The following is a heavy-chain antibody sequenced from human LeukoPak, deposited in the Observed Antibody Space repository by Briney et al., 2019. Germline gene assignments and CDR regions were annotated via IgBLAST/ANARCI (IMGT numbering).Heavy chain of an antibody. Sequence: ASVQVSCQASRYTFTGHYMHWLRQAPGQGLEWMGWINPNSGGTNYPQKFQGRVTMTRDTSISTAYMELSRLRSDDTAVYYCARPRIATAGNWFDPWGQGTLVTVSS. CDR1: RYTFTGHY. V-gene: IGHV1-2*02. CDR2: INPNSGGT. CDR3: ARPRIATAGNWFDP. D-gene: IGHD6-13*01. J-gene: IGHJ5*02.